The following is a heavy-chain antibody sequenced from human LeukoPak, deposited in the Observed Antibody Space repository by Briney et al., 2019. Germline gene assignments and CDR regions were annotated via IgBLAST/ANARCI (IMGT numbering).Heavy chain of an antibody. Sequence: ESLRLSCEASGFTFSNYWMAWVRQAPGKGLEWIGSIYYSGSTYYNPSLKSRVTRSVDTSKNQVSLKLSSVTAADTAVYYCARKKQLADWFDPWGQGILVTVSS. CDR3: ARKKQLADWFDP. CDR1: GFTFSNYW. CDR2: IYYSGST. V-gene: IGHV4-38-2*01. J-gene: IGHJ5*02. D-gene: IGHD1-1*01.